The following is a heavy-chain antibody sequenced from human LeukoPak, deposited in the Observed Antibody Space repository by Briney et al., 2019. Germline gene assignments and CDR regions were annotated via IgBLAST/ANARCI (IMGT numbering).Heavy chain of an antibody. Sequence: SVKVACKASGGTFSSYAISWVRQAPGQGLEWMGGIIPIFGTANYAQKFQGRVTITADKSTSTAYMELSSLRSEDTAVYYCARDGGQIRYFDWLLIPRDYYYYGMDVWGKGTTVTVSS. V-gene: IGHV1-69*06. CDR3: ARDGGQIRYFDWLLIPRDYYYYGMDV. D-gene: IGHD3-9*01. J-gene: IGHJ6*04. CDR1: GGTFSSYA. CDR2: IIPIFGTA.